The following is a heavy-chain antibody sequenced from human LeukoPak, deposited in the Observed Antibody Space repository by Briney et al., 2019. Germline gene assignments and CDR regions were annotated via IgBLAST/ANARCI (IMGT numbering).Heavy chain of an antibody. J-gene: IGHJ6*03. Sequence: SETLSLTCTVSGYSISSGYYWGWIRQPPGKGLEWIGSIYHSGSTNYNPSLKSRVTISVDTSKNQFSLKLSSVTAADTAVYYCARGRSYGARYYYYYYMDVWGKGTTVTVSS. CDR1: GYSISSGYY. D-gene: IGHD1-26*01. CDR3: ARGRSYGARYYYYYYMDV. V-gene: IGHV4-38-2*02. CDR2: IYHSGST.